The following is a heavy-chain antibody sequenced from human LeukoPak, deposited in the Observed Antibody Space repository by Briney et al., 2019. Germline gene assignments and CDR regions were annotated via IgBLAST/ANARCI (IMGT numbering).Heavy chain of an antibody. CDR1: GGSFSGYY. J-gene: IGHJ5*02. D-gene: IGHD3-10*01. CDR3: ARLSLLPQHITMVRGVHP. CDR2: INHSGST. Sequence: SETLSLTCAVYGGSFSGYYWTWIRQPPGKGLEWIGEINHSGSTNYNPSLKSRVTISVDTSKNHLSLKLNSVTAADTAVYYCARLSLLPQHITMVRGVHPWGQGTLVTVSS. V-gene: IGHV4-34*01.